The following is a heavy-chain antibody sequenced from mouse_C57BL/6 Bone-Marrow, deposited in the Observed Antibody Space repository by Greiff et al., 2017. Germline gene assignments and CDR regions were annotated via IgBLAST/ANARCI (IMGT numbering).Heavy chain of an antibody. CDR2: ISSGGSYT. CDR1: GFTFSSYG. V-gene: IGHV5-6*02. CDR3: ARQDDQDYFDY. J-gene: IGHJ2*01. Sequence: DVKLVESGGDLVKPGGSLKLSCAASGFTFSSYGMSWVRQTPDKRLEWVATISSGGSYTYYPDSVKGRFTISRDNAKNTLYLQMSSLKSEDTAMYYCARQDDQDYFDYWGQGTTLTVSS.